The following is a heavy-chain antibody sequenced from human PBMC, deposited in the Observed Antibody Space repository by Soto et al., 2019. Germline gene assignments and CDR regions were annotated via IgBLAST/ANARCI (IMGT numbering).Heavy chain of an antibody. V-gene: IGHV1-18*01. J-gene: IGHJ4*02. Sequence: QVQLVQSGAEVKKPGASVKVSCKASGYTFTSYGISWVRQAPGQGLEWMGWISAYNGNTNYAQKLQGRVTMTTDTATRTAYMELRSLRSDDTAVYYCPRSPRGIVVVPAAMTDYWGQGTLVTVSS. CDR3: PRSPRGIVVVPAAMTDY. CDR1: GYTFTSYG. D-gene: IGHD2-2*01. CDR2: ISAYNGNT.